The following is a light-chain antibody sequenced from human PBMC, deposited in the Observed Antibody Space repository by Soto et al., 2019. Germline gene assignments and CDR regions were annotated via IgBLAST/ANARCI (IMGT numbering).Light chain of an antibody. J-gene: IGLJ1*01. Sequence: QSALTQPPSASLPPGQPVAISCSGTTSDVGGYNYVSWYQQHPGKAPKLMIYEVNKRPSGVPDRFSGSKSGNTASLTVSGLQAEDEADYYCSSYAGSSNVFGTGTKVTVL. CDR2: EVN. CDR1: TSDVGGYNY. V-gene: IGLV2-8*01. CDR3: SSYAGSSNV.